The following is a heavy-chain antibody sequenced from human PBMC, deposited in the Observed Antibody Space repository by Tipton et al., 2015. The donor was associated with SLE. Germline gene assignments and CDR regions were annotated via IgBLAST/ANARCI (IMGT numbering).Heavy chain of an antibody. D-gene: IGHD3-10*01. CDR2: IYYSRST. CDR3: ARAVLVRGGAFDI. Sequence: TLSLTCTVSGGSISSSSYYWGWIRQPPGKGLEWIGSIYYSRSTYYNPSLKSRVTISVDTSKNQFSLKLSSVTAADTAVYYCARAVLVRGGAFDIWGQGTMVTVSS. V-gene: IGHV4-39*07. J-gene: IGHJ3*02. CDR1: GGSISSSSYY.